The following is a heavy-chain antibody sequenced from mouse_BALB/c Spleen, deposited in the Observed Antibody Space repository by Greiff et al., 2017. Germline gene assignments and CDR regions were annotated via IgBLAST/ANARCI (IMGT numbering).Heavy chain of an antibody. CDR1: GFNIKDYY. J-gene: IGHJ2*01. D-gene: IGHD2-13*01. CDR2: IDPENGDT. Sequence: VQLQQSGAELVRPGASVKLSCTASGFNIKDYYMHWVKQRPEQGLEWIGWIDPENGDTEYAPKFQGKATMTADTSSNTAYLQLSSLTSEDTAVYYCNVYYGDFGGYWGQGTTLTVSS. V-gene: IGHV14-4*02. CDR3: NVYYGDFGGY.